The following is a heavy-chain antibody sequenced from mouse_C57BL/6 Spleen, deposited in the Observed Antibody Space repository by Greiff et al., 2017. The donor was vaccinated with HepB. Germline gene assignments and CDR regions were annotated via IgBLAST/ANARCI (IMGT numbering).Heavy chain of an antibody. CDR1: GYTFTSYW. CDR3: ARSEKNDYFMDY. J-gene: IGHJ4*01. Sequence: QVQLQQPGAELVMPGASVKLSCKASGYTFTSYWMLWVKQRPGQGLEWIGETDPSDSYTNYNQKFKGKSTLTVDKSSSTAYMQLSSLTSEDSAVYYCARSEKNDYFMDYWGQGTSVTVSS. D-gene: IGHD2-4*01. CDR2: TDPSDSYT. V-gene: IGHV1-69*01.